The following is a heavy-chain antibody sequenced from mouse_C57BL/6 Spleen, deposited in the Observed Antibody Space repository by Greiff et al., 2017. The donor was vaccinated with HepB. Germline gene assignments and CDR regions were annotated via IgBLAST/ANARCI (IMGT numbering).Heavy chain of an antibody. D-gene: IGHD2-3*01. CDR1: GFTFSSYA. CDR2: ISSGGDYI. Sequence: DVMLVESGEGLVKPGGSLKLSCAASGFTFSSYAMSWVRQTPEKRLEWVAYISSGGDYIYYADTVKGRFTISRDNARNTLYLQMSSLKSEDTAMYYCTRDDGYLWYFDVWGTGTTVTVSS. J-gene: IGHJ1*03. CDR3: TRDDGYLWYFDV. V-gene: IGHV5-9-1*02.